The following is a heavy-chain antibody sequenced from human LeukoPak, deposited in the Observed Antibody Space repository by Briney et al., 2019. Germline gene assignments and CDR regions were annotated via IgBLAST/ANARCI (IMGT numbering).Heavy chain of an antibody. Sequence: SETLSLTCTVSGGSIRSSTYYWGWIRQPPGKGLEWIGNIYYSGSAYYNPSLKSRVTISVNTSKNQFSLKLSSVTAADTAVYYCARGTHDYGDVRFDYWGQGTLVTVSS. CDR1: GGSIRSSTYY. D-gene: IGHD4-17*01. CDR3: ARGTHDYGDVRFDY. J-gene: IGHJ4*02. V-gene: IGHV4-39*01. CDR2: IYYSGSA.